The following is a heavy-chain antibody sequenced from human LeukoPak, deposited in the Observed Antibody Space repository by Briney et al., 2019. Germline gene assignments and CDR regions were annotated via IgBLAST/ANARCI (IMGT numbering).Heavy chain of an antibody. J-gene: IGHJ5*02. D-gene: IGHD3-10*01. Sequence: GGSLRLSCAASGFTFSDYYMSWIRQAPGKGLEWVSYITNSGSTIYYADSVKGRFTISRDNAKNSLYLQMNSLRAEDTAVYYCASHSRRYYYGSGSYYLSTLDPWGQGTLVTVSS. CDR3: ASHSRRYYYGSGSYYLSTLDP. CDR2: ITNSGSTI. CDR1: GFTFSDYY. V-gene: IGHV3-11*01.